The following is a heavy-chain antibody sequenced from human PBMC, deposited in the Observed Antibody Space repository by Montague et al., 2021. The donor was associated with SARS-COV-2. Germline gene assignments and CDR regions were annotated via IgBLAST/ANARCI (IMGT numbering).Heavy chain of an antibody. Sequence: PALGKPTQTLTLTCTFSGFSLSTSGMCVSWIRQPPGKALEWLALIDWDDDKYYSTSLKTRLTTSKDTSKNQVVLTMTNMDPVDTATYYCARIGTVRGVTAAPHLCYGMDVWGQGTTVTVSS. J-gene: IGHJ6*02. D-gene: IGHD3-10*01. CDR3: ARIGTVRGVTAAPHLCYGMDV. CDR1: GFSLSTSGMC. CDR2: IDWDDDK. V-gene: IGHV2-70*01.